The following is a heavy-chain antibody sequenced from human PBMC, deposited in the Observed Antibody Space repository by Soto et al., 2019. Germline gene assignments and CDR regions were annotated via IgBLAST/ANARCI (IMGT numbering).Heavy chain of an antibody. CDR1: GGTFSSYA. Sequence: GASVKVSCKASGGTFSSYAISWVRQAPGQGLEWMGGIIPIFGTANYAQKFQGRVTITADESTSTAYMELSSLRSEDTAVYYCARTPHTYSIRDYFDYWGQGTLVTVSS. J-gene: IGHJ4*02. CDR2: IIPIFGTA. D-gene: IGHD4-4*01. CDR3: ARTPHTYSIRDYFDY. V-gene: IGHV1-69*13.